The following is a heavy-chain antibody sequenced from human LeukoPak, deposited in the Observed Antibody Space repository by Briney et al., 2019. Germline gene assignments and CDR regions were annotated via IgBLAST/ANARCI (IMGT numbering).Heavy chain of an antibody. CDR2: IYYSGST. V-gene: IGHV4-59*08. CDR1: GGSISSYY. J-gene: IGHJ4*02. Sequence: SETLSLTCTVSGGSISSYYWSWIRQPPGKGLEWIGYIYYSGSTYYNPSLKSRVTISVDTSKNQFSLKLSSVTAADTAVYYCARGDYDILTGYYAEDYWGQGTLVTVSS. CDR3: ARGDYDILTGYYAEDY. D-gene: IGHD3-9*01.